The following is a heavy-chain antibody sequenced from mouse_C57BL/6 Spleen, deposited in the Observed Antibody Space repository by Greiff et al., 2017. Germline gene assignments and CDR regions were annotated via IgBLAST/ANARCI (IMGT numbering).Heavy chain of an antibody. D-gene: IGHD1-1*01. Sequence: VQLKESGAELVRPGASVTLSCKASGYTFTDYEMHWVKQTPVHGLEWIGAIDPETGGTAYNQKFKGKAILTADKSSSTAYMELRSLTSEDSAVYYCTRVLRYWGQGTLVTVSA. CDR3: TRVLRY. CDR1: GYTFTDYE. V-gene: IGHV1-15*01. CDR2: IDPETGGT. J-gene: IGHJ3*01.